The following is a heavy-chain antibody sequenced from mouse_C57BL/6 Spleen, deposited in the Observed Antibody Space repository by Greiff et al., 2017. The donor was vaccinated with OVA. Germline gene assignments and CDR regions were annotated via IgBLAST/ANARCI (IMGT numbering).Heavy chain of an antibody. D-gene: IGHD1-1*01. J-gene: IGHJ2*01. CDR3: ASYYGSRPFYLDY. CDR2: IDPNSGGT. CDR1: GYTFTSYC. V-gene: IGHV1-72*01. Sequence: QVQLKQPGAELVKPGASVKLSCKASGYTFTSYCMHWVKQRPGRGLEWIGWIDPNSGGTKYNEKFKGKATLTVDKPSSTAYMQLSSLTSEDSAVYYCASYYGSRPFYLDYWGQGTTLTVSS.